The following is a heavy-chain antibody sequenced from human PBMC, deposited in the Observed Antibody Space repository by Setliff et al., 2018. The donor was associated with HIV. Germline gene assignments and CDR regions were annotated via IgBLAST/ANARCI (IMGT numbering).Heavy chain of an antibody. D-gene: IGHD3-22*01. V-gene: IGHV4-4*07. CDR3: ARGGGYDRSGYYPFDY. J-gene: IGHJ4*02. CDR2: IYASGRT. Sequence: SETLSLTCTVSGGSISSYYWSWIRQPAGKGLEWIGRIYASGRTNYNPSLKSRVTLSVDTSKNQFSLKVTSVTAADTAVYYCARGGGYDRSGYYPFDYWGQGTPVTVSS. CDR1: GGSISSYY.